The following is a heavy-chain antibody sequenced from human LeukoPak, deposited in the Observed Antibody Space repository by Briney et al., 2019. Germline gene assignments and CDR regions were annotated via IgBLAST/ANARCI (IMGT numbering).Heavy chain of an antibody. CDR2: ISAYGNT. J-gene: IGHJ5*02. Sequence: ASVKVSCKTSGYTFTIYGISWVRQAPGQGLEWMGLISAYGNTNYAQNLQGRVTMTTDTSTSTAYMELRSMRSDDTAVYYCAREGGSSYGYAYHWGQGTLVTVSS. CDR1: GYTFTIYG. V-gene: IGHV1-18*01. D-gene: IGHD5-18*01. CDR3: AREGGSSYGYAYH.